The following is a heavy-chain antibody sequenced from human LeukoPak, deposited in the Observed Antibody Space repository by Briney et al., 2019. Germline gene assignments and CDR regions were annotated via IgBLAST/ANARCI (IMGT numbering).Heavy chain of an antibody. CDR2: ISGSGDKT. CDR3: TRDPILGAPDYFDY. V-gene: IGHV3-23*01. Sequence: GGSLRLSCAASGFTFSSYGMSWVRQAPGKGLQWVSTISGSGDKTFYADSVKGRFTISRDNSKNTMYLQMNNLREEDTAVYYCTRDPILGAPDYFDYWGQGTLVTVSS. D-gene: IGHD1-26*01. CDR1: GFTFSSYG. J-gene: IGHJ4*02.